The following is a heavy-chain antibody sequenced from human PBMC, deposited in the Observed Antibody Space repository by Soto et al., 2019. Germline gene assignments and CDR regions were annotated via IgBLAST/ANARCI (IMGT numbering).Heavy chain of an antibody. Sequence: GGSLRLSCAASGFTFSSYTMTWVRQAPGKGLEWVSSITSSSTYIYYADSVKGRFTISRDNAKNSLYLQMNSLRAEDTAVYYCAKDSGYQLPDNYFYYGLDVWGQGTTVTVSS. CDR2: ITSSSTYI. V-gene: IGHV3-21*01. D-gene: IGHD2-2*01. CDR1: GFTFSSYT. J-gene: IGHJ6*02. CDR3: AKDSGYQLPDNYFYYGLDV.